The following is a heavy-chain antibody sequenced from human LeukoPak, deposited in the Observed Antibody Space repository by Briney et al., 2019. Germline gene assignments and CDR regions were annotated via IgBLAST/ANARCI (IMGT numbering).Heavy chain of an antibody. Sequence: PSETLSLTCTVSGGSISSYYWSWIRQPAGKGLEWIGRTHTSGSTNYNPSLKSRVTMSVDTSKNQFSLKLSSVTAADTAVYYCARDRPYDYVWGSSDAGAFDIWGQGTMVTVSS. CDR3: ARDRPYDYVWGSSDAGAFDI. V-gene: IGHV4-4*07. D-gene: IGHD3-16*01. CDR2: THTSGST. J-gene: IGHJ3*02. CDR1: GGSISSYY.